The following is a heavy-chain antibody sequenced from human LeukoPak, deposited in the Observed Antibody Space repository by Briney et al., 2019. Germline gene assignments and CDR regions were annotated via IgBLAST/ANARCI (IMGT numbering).Heavy chain of an antibody. CDR3: ERDHDNFFDY. CDR1: GFTFSGYA. CDR2: IPTSDDNA. Sequence: GGSLTLSCAASGFTFSGYAMSWVRPAPGKGLEWVSAIPTSDDNAYYLHSVKGRFTMSRDNSKNTLYLQMNSLGADDTAVYCCERDHDNFFDYWGQGTLVSVST. D-gene: IGHD3-9*01. V-gene: IGHV3-23*01. J-gene: IGHJ4*02.